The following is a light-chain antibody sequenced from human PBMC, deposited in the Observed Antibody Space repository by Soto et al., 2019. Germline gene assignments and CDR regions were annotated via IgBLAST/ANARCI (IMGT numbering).Light chain of an antibody. J-gene: IGKJ4*01. CDR2: DAS. CDR3: QQFSSYPLT. CDR1: QTVRNNY. Sequence: EIGLTQSPGTLSLSPGERATLSFMASQTVRNNYLAWYQQKPGQAPRLLIYDASSRATGIPDRFSGGGSGTDFTLTISRLEPEDFAVYYCQQFSSYPLTFGGGTKVDIK. V-gene: IGKV3-20*01.